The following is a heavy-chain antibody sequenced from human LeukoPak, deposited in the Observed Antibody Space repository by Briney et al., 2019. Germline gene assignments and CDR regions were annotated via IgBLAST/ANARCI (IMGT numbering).Heavy chain of an antibody. CDR3: ARMTTVTSLDY. Sequence: PSETLSLTCAVSGGSISSGGYSWSWIRQPPGKGLEWIGYISHSGSTYYNPSLKSRVTISVDRSKNQFSLKLSSVTAADTAVCYCARMTTVTSLDYWGQGTLVTVSS. V-gene: IGHV4-30-2*01. CDR2: ISHSGST. J-gene: IGHJ4*02. CDR1: GGSISSGGYS. D-gene: IGHD4-17*01.